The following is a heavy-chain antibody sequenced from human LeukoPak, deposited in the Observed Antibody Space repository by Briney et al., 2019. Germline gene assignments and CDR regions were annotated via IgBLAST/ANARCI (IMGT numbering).Heavy chain of an antibody. V-gene: IGHV3-23*01. D-gene: IGHD3-10*01. CDR3: AKEEWGFGEFPLFMDV. CDR2: ISGSGGST. Sequence: GGSLRLSCAVSGFTFISYGMNWVRQAPGKGLEWVSVISGSGGSTYYADSVKGRFTIFRDNSKNTLYLQMNSLRAEDTAVYYCAKEEWGFGEFPLFMDVWGKGTTVTISS. CDR1: GFTFISYG. J-gene: IGHJ6*03.